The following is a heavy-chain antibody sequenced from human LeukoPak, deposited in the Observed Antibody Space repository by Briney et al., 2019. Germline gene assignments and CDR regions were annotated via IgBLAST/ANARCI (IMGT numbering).Heavy chain of an antibody. J-gene: IGHJ3*02. CDR3: ARATMVRGVIVAFDI. CDR1: GGSISSYY. D-gene: IGHD3-10*01. V-gene: IGHV4-59*08. Sequence: PSETLSLTCTVSGGSISSYYWSWIRQPPGKGREWIGYIYYSGSTNYNPPLKSRVTTSVNTSQNQFSLKLSPVTAADTGVYYCARATMVRGVIVAFDIWGQRAMVTVSS. CDR2: IYYSGST.